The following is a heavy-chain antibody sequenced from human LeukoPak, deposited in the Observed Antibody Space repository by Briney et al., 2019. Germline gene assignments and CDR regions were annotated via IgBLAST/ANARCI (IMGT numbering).Heavy chain of an antibody. V-gene: IGHV3-23*01. J-gene: IGHJ4*02. Sequence: PGGSLRLSCTASGLTFSNFAMSWVRQTPEKGLEWVSAISGSGGSTYYADSVKGRFTISRDNSKNTLYLQMNSLRAEDTAVYYCAKDLPYYDSSGYNPKDYWGQGTLVTVSS. CDR3: AKDLPYYDSSGYNPKDY. CDR2: ISGSGGST. D-gene: IGHD3-22*01. CDR1: GLTFSNFA.